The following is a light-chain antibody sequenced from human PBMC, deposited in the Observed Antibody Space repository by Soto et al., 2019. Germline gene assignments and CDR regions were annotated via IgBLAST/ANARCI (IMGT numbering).Light chain of an antibody. J-gene: IGLJ2*01. CDR3: QSYDISTVV. CDR2: ENN. Sequence: NFMLTQPHSVSDSPGKTVTISCTRSSGSIASNSVQWFQQRPGSAPTTVIYENNQRPSGVPDRFSGSTDGSSNSASLTISGLQTEDEADYYCQSYDISTVVFGGGTKLTVL. V-gene: IGLV6-57*04. CDR1: SGSIASNS.